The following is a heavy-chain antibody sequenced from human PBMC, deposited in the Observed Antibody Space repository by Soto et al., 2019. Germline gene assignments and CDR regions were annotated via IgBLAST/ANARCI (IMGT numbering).Heavy chain of an antibody. V-gene: IGHV3-30*03. CDR2: ISYDGSFK. J-gene: IGHJ4*02. D-gene: IGHD3-22*01. CDR3: ARSVYGSYYYNTAHSSPY. Sequence: QVQLVESGGGVVQPGRSLRLSCAATGFTFSDYVMHWVRQAPGKGLEWVAFISYDGSFKSYTDSVKGRFTISRDSSNDTLFLHMDRLRPEDTAVYYCARSVYGSYYYNTAHSSPYWCQGTLVTVSS. CDR1: GFTFSDYV.